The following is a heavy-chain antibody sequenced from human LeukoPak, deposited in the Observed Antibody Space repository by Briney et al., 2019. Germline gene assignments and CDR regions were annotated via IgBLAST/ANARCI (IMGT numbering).Heavy chain of an antibody. V-gene: IGHV4-39*01. CDR1: GGSISSSSYY. CDR2: IYYSGST. J-gene: IGHJ4*02. CDR3: SSEGH. Sequence: PSETLSLTCTVSGGSISSSSYYWGWIRQSPGKGLEWIGSIYYSGSTYYNPSLKSRVTISVDTSKNQFSLKLSSVTAADTAVYYCSSEGHWGQGTLVTVSS.